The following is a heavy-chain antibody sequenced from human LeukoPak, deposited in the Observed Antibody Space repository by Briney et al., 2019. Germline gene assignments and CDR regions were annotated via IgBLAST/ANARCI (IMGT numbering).Heavy chain of an antibody. CDR3: ARGTAVVAATPYYYYYYMDV. V-gene: IGHV1-2*02. D-gene: IGHD2-15*01. CDR1: GYTFTCYY. CDR2: INPNSGGT. Sequence: SVQFSCKASGYTFTCYYMHWVRPAPGQGLEWMGWINPNSGGTNYAQKFQGRVTMTRDTSISTAYLELSRLRSDDTAVYYCARGTAVVAATPYYYYYYMDVWGKGTTVTVSS. J-gene: IGHJ6*03.